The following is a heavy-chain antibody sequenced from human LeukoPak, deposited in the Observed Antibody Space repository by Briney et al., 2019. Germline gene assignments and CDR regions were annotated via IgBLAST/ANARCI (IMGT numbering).Heavy chain of an antibody. CDR3: ARDIVPSHPRYYYGSESYYLGYYYGMDV. J-gene: IGHJ6*02. D-gene: IGHD3-10*01. CDR1: GFTFSSYA. CDR2: ISYDGSNK. Sequence: PGGSLRLSCAASGFTFSSYAMHWVRQAPGKGLEWVAVISYDGSNKYYADSVKGRFTISRDNSKNTLYLQMNSLRAEDTVVYYCARDIVPSHPRYYYGSESYYLGYYYGMDVWGQGTTVTVPS. V-gene: IGHV3-30-3*01.